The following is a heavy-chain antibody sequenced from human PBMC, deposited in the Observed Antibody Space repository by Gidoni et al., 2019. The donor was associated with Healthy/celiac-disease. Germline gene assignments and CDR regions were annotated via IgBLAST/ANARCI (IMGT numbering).Heavy chain of an antibody. CDR1: GFTFSRYG. J-gene: IGHJ3*02. Sequence: QVQLVESGAGVVQPGRSLRLSCAASGFTFSRYGMHWVSQAPGKGLEWVAVIWYDGSNKYYADSVKGRFTISRDNSKNTLYLQMNSLRAEDTAVYYCARATYYGSGSNIDAFDIWGQGTMVTVSS. CDR2: IWYDGSNK. D-gene: IGHD3-10*01. CDR3: ARATYYGSGSNIDAFDI. V-gene: IGHV3-33*01.